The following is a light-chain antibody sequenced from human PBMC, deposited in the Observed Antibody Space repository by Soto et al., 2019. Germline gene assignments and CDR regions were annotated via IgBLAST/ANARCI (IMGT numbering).Light chain of an antibody. CDR2: LGS. CDR3: MQALRTTFT. Sequence: VMTQAPLSLPVTPGEPASISCRSSQSLLHSNGFNYLDWSLQKPGQSIHRLISLGSNRASGAHNMFSGSAAGRDFTLKISRVEADDGGVYYLMQALRTTFTFSPGTQVDIK. CDR1: QSLLHSNGFNY. J-gene: IGKJ3*01. V-gene: IGKV2-28*01.